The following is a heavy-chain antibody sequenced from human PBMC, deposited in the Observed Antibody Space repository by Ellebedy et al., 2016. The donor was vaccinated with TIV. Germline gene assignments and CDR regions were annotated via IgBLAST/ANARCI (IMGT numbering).Heavy chain of an antibody. Sequence: ASVKVSCKASGFTFTTYAMHWVRQAPGQRLEWMGWINAGNGNTKYSQKFQGRVTITRDTSASTAYMELRSLRSEDTAVYYCASHDYGDYVYYFDYWGQGTLVTVSS. D-gene: IGHD4-17*01. CDR3: ASHDYGDYVYYFDY. J-gene: IGHJ4*02. CDR2: INAGNGNT. CDR1: GFTFTTYA. V-gene: IGHV1-3*01.